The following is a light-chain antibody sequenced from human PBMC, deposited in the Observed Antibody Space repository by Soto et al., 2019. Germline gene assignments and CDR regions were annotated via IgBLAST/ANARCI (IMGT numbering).Light chain of an antibody. CDR3: QHDNSYPET. Sequence: IQMTQSPSSLSSSLGDRVTLTCRASQSISIYLNWYKQKPGKAPKLLIYKASTLKSGVPSRFRGSGSGTEFTLTISSLQPDDFETYYCQHDNSYPETFGQGTKVDIK. J-gene: IGKJ1*01. V-gene: IGKV1-5*03. CDR2: KAS. CDR1: QSISIY.